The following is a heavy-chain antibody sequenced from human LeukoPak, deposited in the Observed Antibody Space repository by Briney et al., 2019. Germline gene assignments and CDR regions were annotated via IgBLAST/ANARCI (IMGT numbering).Heavy chain of an antibody. Sequence: SETLSLTWTVSGXSISSGGYSWSWVRQHPGKGQEWIGCIYYTGSTYYNPSLERRVTISVATSKNQFSLKVSSVTAADTAVYFCARTITIFGALGYFDYWGQGTLVTVSS. CDR2: IYYTGST. V-gene: IGHV4-31*02. J-gene: IGHJ4*02. D-gene: IGHD3-3*01. CDR1: GXSISSGGYS. CDR3: ARTITIFGALGYFDY.